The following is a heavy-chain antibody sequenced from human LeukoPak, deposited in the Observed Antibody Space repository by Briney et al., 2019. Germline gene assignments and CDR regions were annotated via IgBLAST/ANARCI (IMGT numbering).Heavy chain of an antibody. D-gene: IGHD6-13*01. CDR1: GYTCTIYD. V-gene: IGHV1-8*01. CDR2: MNPNSGNT. Sequence: ASVKVSCKASGYTCTIYDINWGRQATGQGLEWMGCMNPNSGNTGYAQKFQSRVTMTRNTSISTAYMELSSLRSEDTAVYYCARSYSSSGGRVRRGNWFDPWGQGTLVTVSS. CDR3: ARSYSSSGGRVRRGNWFDP. J-gene: IGHJ5*02.